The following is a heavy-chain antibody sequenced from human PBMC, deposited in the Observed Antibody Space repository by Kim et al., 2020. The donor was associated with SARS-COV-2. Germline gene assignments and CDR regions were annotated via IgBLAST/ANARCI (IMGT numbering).Heavy chain of an antibody. J-gene: IGHJ6*02. D-gene: IGHD1-1*01. CDR3: ARSGGNYGMDV. CDR2: I. V-gene: IGHV3-48*01. Sequence: ISSAESVKGRFTSTRDTDKNARYMQMNSMRAEDTAVYYCARSGGNYGMDVWGQGTTVTVSS.